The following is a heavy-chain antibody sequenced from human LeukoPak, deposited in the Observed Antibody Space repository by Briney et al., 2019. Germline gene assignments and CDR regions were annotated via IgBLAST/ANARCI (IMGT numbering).Heavy chain of an antibody. CDR3: ARDLLGGQQLVDY. CDR1: GFTFSSYG. Sequence: HTGGSLRLSCAASGFTFSSYGMHWVRQAPGKGLEWVAVIWYDGSNKYYADSVKGRFTISRDNSKNTLYLQMNSLRAEDTAVYYCARDLLGGQQLVDYWGQGTLVTVSS. J-gene: IGHJ4*02. CDR2: IWYDGSNK. V-gene: IGHV3-33*01. D-gene: IGHD6-13*01.